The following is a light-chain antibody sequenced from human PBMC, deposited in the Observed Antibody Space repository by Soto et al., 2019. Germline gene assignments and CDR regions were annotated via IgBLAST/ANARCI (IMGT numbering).Light chain of an antibody. CDR2: AAS. Sequence: DIQMTQSPSSLSASVGDSIAITCRASQSISSYLNWYQQKPGKAPKLLISAASILQSGVPSRFSGSGSGTDFTPTISNLQPEDFAGYYCQQTYSSPITFGQGTRLEIK. CDR1: QSISSY. V-gene: IGKV1-39*01. CDR3: QQTYSSPIT. J-gene: IGKJ5*01.